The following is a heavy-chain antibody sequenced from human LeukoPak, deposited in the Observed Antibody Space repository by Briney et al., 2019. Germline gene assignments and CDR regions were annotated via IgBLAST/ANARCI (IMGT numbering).Heavy chain of an antibody. Sequence: GSLRLSCAASGFTFSSYAMHWVRQAPGKGLEWVAVISYDGSNKYYADSVKGRFTISRDNSKNTPYLQMNSLRAEDTAVYYCARENYYDSSGEIDYWGQGTLVTVSS. J-gene: IGHJ4*02. CDR2: ISYDGSNK. CDR3: ARENYYDSSGEIDY. CDR1: GFTFSSYA. D-gene: IGHD3-22*01. V-gene: IGHV3-30*01.